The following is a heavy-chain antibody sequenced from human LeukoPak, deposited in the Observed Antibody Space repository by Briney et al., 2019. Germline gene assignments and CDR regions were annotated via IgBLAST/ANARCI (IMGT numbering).Heavy chain of an antibody. CDR1: GFTFSLYN. J-gene: IGHJ4*02. CDR3: VRDNLENQWLERSY. D-gene: IGHD6-19*01. CDR2: ISASETSI. Sequence: GGSLRLSCAASGFTFSLYNMNWVRQAPGKGLEWVSQISASETSIKYADGVRGRFTISRDNVKNSVYLQMNSLRAEDTAIYYCVRDNLENQWLERSYWGQGTLVTVSS. V-gene: IGHV3-48*03.